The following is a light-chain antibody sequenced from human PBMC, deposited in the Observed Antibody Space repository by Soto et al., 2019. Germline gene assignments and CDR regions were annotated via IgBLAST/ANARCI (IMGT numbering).Light chain of an antibody. Sequence: EIVLTQSPGTLSVSPGDGATLSCRASQTVGKNYLAWYQQRPGQAPRLLIHGASSRATGIPDRFSGSGSGTEFTLTIGRLEPEDFAVYYCQQRSNWPHTFGPGTKLEIK. CDR2: GAS. CDR3: QQRSNWPHT. J-gene: IGKJ2*01. V-gene: IGKV3D-20*02. CDR1: QTVGKNY.